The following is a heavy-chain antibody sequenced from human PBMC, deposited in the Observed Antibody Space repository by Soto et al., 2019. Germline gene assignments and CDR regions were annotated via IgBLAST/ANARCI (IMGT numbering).Heavy chain of an antibody. CDR2: ISSTTNYI. CDR1: GFTFTRYS. Sequence: GGSLRLSCAASGFTFTRYSMNWVRQAPGKGLEWVSSISSTTNYIYYGDSMKGRFTISRDNAKNSLYLEMNSLRAEDAAVYYCARESEDLTSNFDYWGQGTLVTVPQ. V-gene: IGHV3-21*06. J-gene: IGHJ4*02. CDR3: ARESEDLTSNFDY.